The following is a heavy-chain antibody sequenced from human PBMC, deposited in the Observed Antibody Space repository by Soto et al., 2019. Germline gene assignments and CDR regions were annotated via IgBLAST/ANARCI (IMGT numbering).Heavy chain of an antibody. CDR1: GFTVSSHY. CDR3: ARDVYGSDTSYFDY. V-gene: IGHV3-66*01. Sequence: GGSLRLSCAASGFTVSSHYMNWVRQAPGKGLEWVSLLYTGGSASYADSVKGRFTISRDTSKNTLYLQMHSLRAEDTAVYYCARDVYGSDTSYFDYWGQGTPGTVSS. J-gene: IGHJ4*02. D-gene: IGHD3-10*01. CDR2: LYTGGSA.